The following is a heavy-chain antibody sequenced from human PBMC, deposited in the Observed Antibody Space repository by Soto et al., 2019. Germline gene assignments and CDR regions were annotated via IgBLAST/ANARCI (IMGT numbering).Heavy chain of an antibody. D-gene: IGHD7-27*01. CDR1: GGSIGTYY. J-gene: IGHJ4*02. CDR2: IFYSGST. Sequence: SETLSLTCTVSGGSIGTYYWDWIRQPPGKGLEWIGNIFYSGSTTYNPSLKSRVTISLDTSKNQFSLRLSSVTAADTAVYYCAREVWGPLYYFDLWGPGTLVTSPQ. CDR3: AREVWGPLYYFDL. V-gene: IGHV4-59*01.